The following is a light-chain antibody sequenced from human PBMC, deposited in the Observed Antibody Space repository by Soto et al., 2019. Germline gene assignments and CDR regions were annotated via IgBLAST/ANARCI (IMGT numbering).Light chain of an antibody. CDR1: QSVGSGY. Sequence: EIVLTQSPGTLSLSPGERATLSCRASQSVGSGYLAWYQQKPGQAPRLLIYGASIRAAGIPDRFSGSGSGADFTLTISRLEPEDFAVYYCQQYGGSPRTFGQGTKVDIK. CDR2: GAS. J-gene: IGKJ1*01. V-gene: IGKV3-20*01. CDR3: QQYGGSPRT.